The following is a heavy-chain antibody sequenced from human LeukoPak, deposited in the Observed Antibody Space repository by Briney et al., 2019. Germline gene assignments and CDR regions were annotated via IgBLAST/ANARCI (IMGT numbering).Heavy chain of an antibody. CDR1: GYSISSGYT. CDR2: IYNSGGT. J-gene: IGHJ6*03. Sequence: SETLSLTCTVSGYSISSGYTWGWFRQPPGKGRGGIGSIYNSGGTYYSPSLKSRVTISVDTSKNQFSLKLSSVTAADTAVYYCARGHDFWSGYSPENYYYYYMDVWGKGTTVTVSS. V-gene: IGHV4-38-2*02. D-gene: IGHD3-3*01. CDR3: ARGHDFWSGYSPENYYYYYMDV.